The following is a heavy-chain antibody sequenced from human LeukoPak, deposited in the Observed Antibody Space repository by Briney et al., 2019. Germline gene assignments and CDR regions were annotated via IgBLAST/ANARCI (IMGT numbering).Heavy chain of an antibody. V-gene: IGHV4-59*01. CDR2: VYYTGSA. CDR3: ARSQNYYGSGDY. Sequence: SETLSLTCTVSGGSISSYYWSWIRQPPGKGLEWIGYVYYTGSAYYNPSLEGRVTISVDTSKNQFSVRLSSVTAADTAMYYCARSQNYYGSGDYWSQGTLVTVSS. D-gene: IGHD3-10*01. J-gene: IGHJ4*02. CDR1: GGSISSYY.